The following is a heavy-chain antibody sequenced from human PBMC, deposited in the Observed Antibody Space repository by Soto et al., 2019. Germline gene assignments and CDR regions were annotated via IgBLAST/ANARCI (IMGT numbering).Heavy chain of an antibody. CDR1: GGSISSSSYY. Sequence: PSETLSLTCTVSGGSISSSSYYWGWIRQPPGKGLEWIGSIYYSGSTYYNPSLKSRVTISVDTSKNQFSLKLSSVTAADTAVYYCARQGSPSYYDSSGLYFDAFDIWGQGTMVTVSS. D-gene: IGHD3-22*01. CDR3: ARQGSPSYYDSSGLYFDAFDI. V-gene: IGHV4-39*01. CDR2: IYYSGST. J-gene: IGHJ3*02.